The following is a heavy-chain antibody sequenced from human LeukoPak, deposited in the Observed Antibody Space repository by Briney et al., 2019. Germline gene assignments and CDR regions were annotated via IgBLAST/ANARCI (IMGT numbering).Heavy chain of an antibody. V-gene: IGHV1-69*13. J-gene: IGHJ5*02. CDR2: IIPIFGTA. CDR3: AREDGYCSGGSCSNWFDP. Sequence: SVKLSCKASGGTFSSYAISWVRQAPGQGLEWMGGIIPIFGTANYAQKFQGRVTITADESTSTAYMELSSLRSEDTAVYYCAREDGYCSGGSCSNWFDPWGQGTLVTVSS. D-gene: IGHD2-15*01. CDR1: GGTFSSYA.